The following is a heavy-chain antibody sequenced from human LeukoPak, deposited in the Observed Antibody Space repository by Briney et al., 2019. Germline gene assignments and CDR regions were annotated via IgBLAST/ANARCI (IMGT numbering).Heavy chain of an antibody. CDR1: GFTFSDYY. Sequence: GGSLRLSCAASGFTFSDYYMSWIRQAPGKGLEWVSYISSSGSTIYHADSVKGRFTISRDNAKNSLYLQMNSLRAEDTAAYYCAREGSGWRYYYYYYMDVWGKGTTVTVSS. V-gene: IGHV3-11*01. D-gene: IGHD6-19*01. CDR2: ISSSGSTI. CDR3: AREGSGWRYYYYYYMDV. J-gene: IGHJ6*03.